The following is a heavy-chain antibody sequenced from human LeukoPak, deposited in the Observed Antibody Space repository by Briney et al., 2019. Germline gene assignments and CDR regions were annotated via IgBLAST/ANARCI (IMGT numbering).Heavy chain of an antibody. CDR2: IYYSGST. D-gene: IGHD4-17*01. CDR3: ARAPHYGDYWSTTHFNWFDP. V-gene: IGHV4-39*07. J-gene: IGHJ5*02. CDR1: GGSISSSSYY. Sequence: SETLSLTCTVSGGSISSSSYYWGWIRQPPGKGLEWIGSIYYSGSTYYNPSLKSRVTISVDTSKNQFSLKLSSVTAADTAVYYCARAPHYGDYWSTTHFNWFDPWGQGTLVTVSS.